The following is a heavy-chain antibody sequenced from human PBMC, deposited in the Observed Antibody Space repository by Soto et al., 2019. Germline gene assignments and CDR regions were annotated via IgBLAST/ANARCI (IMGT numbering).Heavy chain of an antibody. Sequence: EVQLVESGGGLVKPGGSLRLSCAASGFTFSSYSMNWVRQAPGKGLEWVSSISSSSIYIYYADSVKGRFTISRDNAKNSLYLQMNSLRAEDTAVYYCARDTYSYGYTDYWGQGTLVTVSS. V-gene: IGHV3-21*01. CDR3: ARDTYSYGYTDY. D-gene: IGHD5-18*01. J-gene: IGHJ4*02. CDR2: ISSSSIYI. CDR1: GFTFSSYS.